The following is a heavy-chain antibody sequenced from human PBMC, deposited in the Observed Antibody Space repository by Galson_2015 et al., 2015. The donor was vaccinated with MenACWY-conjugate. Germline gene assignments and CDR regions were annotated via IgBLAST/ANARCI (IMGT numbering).Heavy chain of an antibody. D-gene: IGHD2-15*01. Sequence: SVKVSCKASGYTFTDYYMHWVRQTPGQGFEWMGRINTNSGGSKYAQKFQGRVTMTRDASISTAYMELLSLRSDDTAVYFCARDRRDIIVALANYFDLWGQGTLVTVSS. CDR2: INTNSGGS. J-gene: IGHJ4*02. V-gene: IGHV1-2*06. CDR1: GYTFTDYY. CDR3: ARDRRDIIVALANYFDL.